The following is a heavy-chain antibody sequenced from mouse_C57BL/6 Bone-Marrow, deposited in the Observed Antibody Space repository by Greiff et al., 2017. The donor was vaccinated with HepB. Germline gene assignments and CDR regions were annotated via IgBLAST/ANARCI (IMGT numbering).Heavy chain of an antibody. J-gene: IGHJ4*01. CDR1: GFTFSDYG. CDR2: ISNLAYSI. V-gene: IGHV5-15*04. CDR3: ARENYYGSRYYYAMDY. Sequence: EVKLEESGGGLVQPGGSLKLSCAASGFTFSDYGMAWVRQAPRKGPEWVAFISNLAYSIYYADTVTGRFTISRENAKNTLYLEMSSLRSEDTAMYYCARENYYGSRYYYAMDYWGQGTSVTVSS. D-gene: IGHD1-1*01.